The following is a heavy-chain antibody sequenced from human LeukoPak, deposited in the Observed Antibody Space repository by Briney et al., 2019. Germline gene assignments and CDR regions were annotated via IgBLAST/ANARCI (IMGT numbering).Heavy chain of an antibody. V-gene: IGHV3-33*06. D-gene: IGHD1-26*01. CDR2: IWNDGSDK. CDR1: GFTFSSYG. Sequence: PGRSLRLSCAASGFTFSSYGMHWARQAPGKGLEWVAVIWNDGSDKYYADSVKGRFTISRDNSKNTLYLQMNSLRAEDTAVYYSAKPTRGSGSFLIDFWGQGTLVTVSS. CDR3: AKPTRGSGSFLIDF. J-gene: IGHJ4*02.